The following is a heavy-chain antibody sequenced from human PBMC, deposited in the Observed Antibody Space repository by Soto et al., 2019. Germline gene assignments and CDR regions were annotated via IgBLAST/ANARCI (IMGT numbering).Heavy chain of an antibody. CDR3: ARVNSGSYYEAFDI. CDR1: GGSISSSNW. D-gene: IGHD1-26*01. V-gene: IGHV4-4*02. Sequence: QVQLQESGPGLVKPSGTLSLTCAVSGGSISSSNWWSWVRQPPGKGLEWIGEIYHSGSTNYNPSLKSRVTRSVAKAKNQFSLKLSSVTAADTAGYYCARVNSGSYYEAFDIWGQGTMVTVSS. CDR2: IYHSGST. J-gene: IGHJ3*02.